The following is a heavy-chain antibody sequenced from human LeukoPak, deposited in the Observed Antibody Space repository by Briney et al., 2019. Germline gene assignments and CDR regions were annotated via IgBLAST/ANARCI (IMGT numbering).Heavy chain of an antibody. CDR3: ARAGAVAGIDY. J-gene: IGHJ4*02. Sequence: GGSLRLSCAASGFTFSSYEMNWVRQAPGKGLEWVSYISSSGSTIYYADSVKGRFTISRDNAKNSLYLQMNSLRAEDTAVYYCARAGAVAGIDYWGQGTLVTVSS. CDR2: ISSSGSTI. CDR1: GFTFSSYE. V-gene: IGHV3-48*03. D-gene: IGHD6-19*01.